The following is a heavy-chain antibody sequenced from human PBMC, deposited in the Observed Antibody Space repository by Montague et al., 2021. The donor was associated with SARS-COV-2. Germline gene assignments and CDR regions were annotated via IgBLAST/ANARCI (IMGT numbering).Heavy chain of an antibody. CDR3: ARGGGYSGYDHDY. J-gene: IGHJ4*02. V-gene: IGHV4-59*01. Sequence: SETLSLTCTVSGGPISSYYWSWIRQPPGKGLEWIWYIYYSGSTNYNPSLKSRVTISVDTSKNQFSLKLSPVTAADTAGYYCARGGGYSGYDHDYWGQGTLGTVSS. CDR2: IYYSGST. D-gene: IGHD5-12*01. CDR1: GGPISSYY.